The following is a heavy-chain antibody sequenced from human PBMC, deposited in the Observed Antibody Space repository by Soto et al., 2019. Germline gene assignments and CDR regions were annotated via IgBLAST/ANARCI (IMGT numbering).Heavy chain of an antibody. CDR1: GYTFTSYG. CDR3: AREGDVPYYYCGMDV. J-gene: IGHJ6*02. V-gene: IGHV1-18*01. CDR2: ISGYDGRT. Sequence: QVHLVQSGAEVKKPGASVKVSCKTSGYTFTSYGISWVRQAPGQGLEWLGWISGYDGRTNLAQKVQDRVIMTTDTCTSTVYMELRSLRSDDTAVYYCAREGDVPYYYCGMDVWGQGTTVTVSS. D-gene: IGHD2-21*02.